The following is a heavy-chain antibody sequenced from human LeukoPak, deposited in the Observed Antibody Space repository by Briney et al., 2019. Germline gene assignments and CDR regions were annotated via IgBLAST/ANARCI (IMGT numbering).Heavy chain of an antibody. Sequence: GRSLRLSCAGSGFIFNNYAMRWVRQPPGKGLEWVSGISWNSGSIDYADSVKGRFTISRDNAKNSLYLQMNSLRVEDTAFYYCAKDNRRHYTSGPNPDSLHWGQGALVTVSS. J-gene: IGHJ4*02. CDR2: ISWNSGSI. CDR1: GFIFNNYA. D-gene: IGHD6-19*01. V-gene: IGHV3-9*01. CDR3: AKDNRRHYTSGPNPDSLH.